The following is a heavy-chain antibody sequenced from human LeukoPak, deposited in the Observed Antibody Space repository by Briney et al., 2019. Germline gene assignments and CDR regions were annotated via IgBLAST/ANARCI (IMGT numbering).Heavy chain of an antibody. CDR1: GGSFSGYY. D-gene: IGHD3-22*01. CDR2: INHSGST. V-gene: IGHV4-34*01. Sequence: SETLSLTCAVYGGSFSGYYWSWIRQPPGKGLEWIGEINHSGSTNYNPSLKSRVTISVDTSKNQFSLKLSSVTAADTAVYYCARTRPRFVDSSSGWFDPWGQGTLVTVSS. J-gene: IGHJ5*02. CDR3: ARTRPRFVDSSSGWFDP.